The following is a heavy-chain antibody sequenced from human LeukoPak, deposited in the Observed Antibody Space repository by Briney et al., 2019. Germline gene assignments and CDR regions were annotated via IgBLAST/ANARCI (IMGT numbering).Heavy chain of an antibody. CDR2: ISGSDGST. CDR1: GFIFTYYA. J-gene: IGHJ4*02. D-gene: IGHD2-15*01. V-gene: IGHV3-23*01. CDR3: GKCARIAWFPIDD. Sequence: GRSLRLSCATSGFIFTYYAMSWGRQAPGHGLEWFSGISGSDGSTYYAYSVKGRFSISRDNSKNTLYLQMNSLRAEDTAVYYCGKCARIAWFPIDDWGQGTLVTVSS.